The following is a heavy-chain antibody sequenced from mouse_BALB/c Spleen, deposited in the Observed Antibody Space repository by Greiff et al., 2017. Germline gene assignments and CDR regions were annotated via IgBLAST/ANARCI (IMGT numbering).Heavy chain of an antibody. CDR1: GYTFTSYW. V-gene: IGHV1S81*02. J-gene: IGHJ2*01. CDR2: INPSNGRT. D-gene: IGHD6-1*01. CDR3: ARRGAIFDY. Sequence: QVQLKQPGAELVKPGASVKLSCKASGYTFTSYWMHWVKQRPGQGLEWIGEINPSNGRTNYNEKFKSKATLTVDKSSSTAYMQLSSLTSEDSAVYYCARRGAIFDYWGQGTTLTVSS.